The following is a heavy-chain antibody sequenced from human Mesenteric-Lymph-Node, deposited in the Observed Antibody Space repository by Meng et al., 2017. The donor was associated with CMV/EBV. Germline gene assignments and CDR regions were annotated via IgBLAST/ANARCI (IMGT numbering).Heavy chain of an antibody. CDR2: ISPYNGKT. Sequence: ASVKVSCKTSGYTFSTYGISWVRQAPGQGLEWMGWISPYNGKTNYAQNFQGRVAMTTDTSTNTAYLELRGLRSDDTAVYYCARDFSRGYVSSWYLGYWGQGSLVTVSS. J-gene: IGHJ4*02. D-gene: IGHD6-13*01. CDR1: GYTFSTYG. CDR3: ARDFSRGYVSSWYLGY. V-gene: IGHV1-18*01.